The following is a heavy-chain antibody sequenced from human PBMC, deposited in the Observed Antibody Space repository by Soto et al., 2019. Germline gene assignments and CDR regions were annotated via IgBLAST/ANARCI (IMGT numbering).Heavy chain of an antibody. CDR3: ARVHSESNALGY. Sequence: PGGSLRLSCAASGFTFRNYEMSWVRQGPGKRLEWVSYISSGNTIYYADSVKGRSTISRDNAKNLLFLQMNSLRAEDTAVYYCARVHSESNALGYWGEGSLVTVSS. D-gene: IGHD3-16*01. CDR2: ISSGNTI. J-gene: IGHJ4*02. V-gene: IGHV3-48*03. CDR1: GFTFRNYE.